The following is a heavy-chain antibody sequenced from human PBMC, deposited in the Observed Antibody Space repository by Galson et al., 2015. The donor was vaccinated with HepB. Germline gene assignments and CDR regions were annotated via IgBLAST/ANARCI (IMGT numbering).Heavy chain of an antibody. Sequence: ETLSLTCTVSGGSIRGSNSYWGWIRQPPGKGLEWIGSIFYTGSSYYNPSLKSRVTISVDTSNNQFSLKVTSVTAEDTAVYFCARDHLPGIAAPGTLGPFDYWGQGTLVTVSS. CDR2: IFYTGSS. CDR3: ARDHLPGIAAPGTLGPFDY. CDR1: GGSIRGSNSY. V-gene: IGHV4-39*07. J-gene: IGHJ4*02. D-gene: IGHD6-13*01.